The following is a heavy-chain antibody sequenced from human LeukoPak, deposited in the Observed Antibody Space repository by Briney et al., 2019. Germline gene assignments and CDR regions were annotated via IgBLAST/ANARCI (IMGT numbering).Heavy chain of an antibody. J-gene: IGHJ4*02. CDR3: ARRRFGDISGWYVRNYFDY. CDR1: GYTFTSYD. V-gene: IGHV1-8*01. D-gene: IGHD6-19*01. Sequence: GASLKLSCKASGYTFTSYDINWVRQATGQGLEWMGWMNPNSGNTGYAQKFQGRVTMTRNTSISTAYMELSSLRSEDTAVYYCARRRFGDISGWYVRNYFDYWGQGTLVTVSS. CDR2: MNPNSGNT.